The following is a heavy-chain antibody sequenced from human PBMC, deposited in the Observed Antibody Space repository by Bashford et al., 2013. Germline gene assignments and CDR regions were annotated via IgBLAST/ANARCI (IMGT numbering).Heavy chain of an antibody. J-gene: IGHJ3*02. CDR3: ARGEYDSSGYRRRPFDI. D-gene: IGHD3-22*01. CDR2: IIPIFGTA. Sequence: SVKVSCKASGGTFSSYAISWVRQAPGQGLEWMGGIIPIFGTANYAQKFQGRVTITADESTSTAYMELSSLRSEDTAVYYCARGEYDSSGYRRRPFDIWGQGTMVTVSS. CDR1: GGTFSSYA. V-gene: IGHV1-69*13.